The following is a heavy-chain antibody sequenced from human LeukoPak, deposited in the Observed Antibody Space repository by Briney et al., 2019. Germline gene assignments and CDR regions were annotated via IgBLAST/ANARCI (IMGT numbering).Heavy chain of an antibody. J-gene: IGHJ4*02. CDR3: ARAVVAAAGTRGGINY. CDR1: GGSISSSNW. D-gene: IGHD6-13*01. CDR2: IYHSGST. V-gene: IGHV4-4*02. Sequence: SETLSLTCAVSGGSISSSNWWSWVRQPPGKGLEWIGEIYHSGSTNYNPSLKSRVTISVDKSKNQFPLKLSSVTAADTAVYYCARAVVAAAGTRGGINYWGQGTLVTVSS.